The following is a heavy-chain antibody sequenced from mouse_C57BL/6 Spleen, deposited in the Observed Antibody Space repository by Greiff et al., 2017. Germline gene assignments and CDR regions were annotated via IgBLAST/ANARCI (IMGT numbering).Heavy chain of an antibody. J-gene: IGHJ4*01. V-gene: IGHV1-80*01. CDR1: GYAFSSYW. CDR2: FYPGDGDT. CDR3: ARSVYVNYDYAMAD. Sequence: QVQLQQSGAELVKPGASVKISCKASGYAFSSYWMNWVKQRPGKGLEWIGQFYPGDGDTKYNGKFKGKATLTADKSSSTAYMHLSSLASENSAVDFCARSVYVNYDYAMADGGEGSSVTVSS. D-gene: IGHD2-1*01.